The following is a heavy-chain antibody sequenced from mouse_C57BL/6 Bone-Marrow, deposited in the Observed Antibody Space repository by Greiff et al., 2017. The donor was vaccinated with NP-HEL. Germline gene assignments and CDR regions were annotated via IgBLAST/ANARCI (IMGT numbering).Heavy chain of an antibody. J-gene: IGHJ2*01. D-gene: IGHD1-1*01. CDR3: GVSLFGSRLYYCDY. Sequence: QVQLQQPGAELVKPGASVKMSCKASGYTFTSYWITWVKQRPGQGLEWIGDIYPGSGSTNYNEKFKSKATLTVDTSSRTASMQLSNLTSEDSAVSYCGVSLFGSRLYYCDYWGQGTPPTVSS. V-gene: IGHV1-55*01. CDR2: IYPGSGST. CDR1: GYTFTSYW.